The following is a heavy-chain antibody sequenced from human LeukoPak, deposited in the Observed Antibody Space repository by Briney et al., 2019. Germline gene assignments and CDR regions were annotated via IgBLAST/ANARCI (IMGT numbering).Heavy chain of an antibody. D-gene: IGHD2-2*01. CDR3: ARDFSEVVPAASLDY. V-gene: IGHV3-7*01. Sequence: PGGSLRLSCAASGFTFSSYWMSWVRQAPGKGLEWVANIKQDGSEKYYVDSVKGRFTISRDNAKNSPYLQMNSLRAEDTAVYYCARDFSEVVPAASLDYWGQGTLVTVSS. CDR1: GFTFSSYW. J-gene: IGHJ4*02. CDR2: IKQDGSEK.